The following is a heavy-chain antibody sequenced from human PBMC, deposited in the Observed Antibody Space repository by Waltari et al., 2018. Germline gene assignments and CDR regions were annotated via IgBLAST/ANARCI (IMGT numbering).Heavy chain of an antibody. V-gene: IGHV4-59*01. CDR3: ARQTVGARSDP. Sequence: QVQLQESGPGLVKASETLSLTCTLSGGSIDTSYWMWIRQPPGKGLEWIGHIYYSGSTKYSPSTKSRCTISVDTSKNQFSLRLRSVTAADTAVYYCARQTVGARSDPWGQGTLVTVSS. CDR1: GGSIDTSY. D-gene: IGHD1-26*01. CDR2: IYYSGST. J-gene: IGHJ5*02.